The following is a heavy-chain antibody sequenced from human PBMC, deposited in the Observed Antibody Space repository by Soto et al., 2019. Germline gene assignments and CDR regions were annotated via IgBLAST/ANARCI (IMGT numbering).Heavy chain of an antibody. CDR3: ARYHYYGSGSYDAFDI. CDR2: INHSGST. J-gene: IGHJ3*02. V-gene: IGHV4-34*01. D-gene: IGHD3-10*01. CDR1: GGSFSGYY. Sequence: QVQLQQWGAGLLKPSETLSLTCAVYGGSFSGYYWSWIRQPPGKGLEWIGEINHSGSTNYNPSLKSRVTISVDTSKNQCSLKLSSVTAADTAVYYCARYHYYGSGSYDAFDIWGQGTMVTVSS.